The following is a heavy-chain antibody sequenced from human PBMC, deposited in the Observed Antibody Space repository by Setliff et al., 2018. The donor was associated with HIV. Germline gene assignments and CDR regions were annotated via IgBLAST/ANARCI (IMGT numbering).Heavy chain of an antibody. J-gene: IGHJ4*02. CDR1: GFSLSNSD. V-gene: IGHV3-23*01. CDR2: SISGGFA. D-gene: IGHD3-16*01. Sequence: GGSLRLSCAASGFSLSNSDVNWVRQAPGKGLEWVSSISGGFAYFADSVRGRFRLTKDDSKEILYLEMDSLKAEDTGVYYCTRDLGMGGYFDHWGQGTLVTVSS. CDR3: TRDLGMGGYFDH.